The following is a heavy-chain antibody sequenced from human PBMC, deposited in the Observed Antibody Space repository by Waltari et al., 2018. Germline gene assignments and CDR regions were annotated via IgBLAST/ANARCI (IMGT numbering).Heavy chain of an antibody. Sequence: EMQLVESGGGLIQPGGSLKLSCAASGFSVSSNSMTWVRLAPGKGLEWVYLSYGSGFGGTETHYADSVKGRFTISRDNSKNTLYLQMNTLRADDTAMYYCARQMTPHYFDYWGQGALVTVSS. CDR3: ARQMTPHYFDY. V-gene: IGHV3-53*01. CDR1: GFSVSSNS. D-gene: IGHD2-15*01. J-gene: IGHJ4*02. CDR2: GSGFGGTET.